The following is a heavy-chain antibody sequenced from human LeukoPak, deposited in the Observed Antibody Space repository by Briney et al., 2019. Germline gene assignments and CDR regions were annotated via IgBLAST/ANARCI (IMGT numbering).Heavy chain of an antibody. CDR1: GGSVTSTNW. V-gene: IGHV4-4*02. Sequence: PSETLSLTCDVSGGSVTSTNWWTWFRQPPGRGLEWIGEVHLDGRTNYNPSLKSRLVMSADLPENHISLKLTSVTAADTAVYYCAREGGFYRPLDYSGQGTLVTVSS. CDR2: VHLDGRT. CDR3: AREGGFYRPLDY. D-gene: IGHD6-25*01. J-gene: IGHJ4*02.